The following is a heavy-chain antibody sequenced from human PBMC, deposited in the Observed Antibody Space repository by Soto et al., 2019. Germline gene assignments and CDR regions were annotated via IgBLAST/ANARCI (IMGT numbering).Heavy chain of an antibody. Sequence: QVQLVESGGGVVQPGRSLRLSCAGSGLTFSSYGMHWVRQAPGKGLEWVAVIWSDGSNKNYANSVKGRFTISRDNSKNTLWLKMNSLRADDTAVYYCVSRSDGFDYWGQGTLVTVSS. V-gene: IGHV3-33*01. CDR2: IWSDGSNK. J-gene: IGHJ4*02. CDR1: GLTFSSYG. CDR3: VSRSDGFDY.